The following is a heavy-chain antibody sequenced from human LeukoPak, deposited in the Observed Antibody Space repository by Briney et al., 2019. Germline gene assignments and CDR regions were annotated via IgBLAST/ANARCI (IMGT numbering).Heavy chain of an antibody. CDR1: GYTFTGYY. CDR2: INPNSGGT. CDR3: ARGGDYRNFDWLLTYYYYYGMDV. V-gene: IGHV1-2*02. Sequence: GASVKVSCKASGYTFTGYYMHWVRQAPGQGLEWMGWINPNSGGTNYAQKFQGRVTMTRNTSISTAYMELSSLRSEDTAVYYCARGGDYRNFDWLLTYYYYYGMDVWGQGTTVTVSS. D-gene: IGHD3-9*01. J-gene: IGHJ6*02.